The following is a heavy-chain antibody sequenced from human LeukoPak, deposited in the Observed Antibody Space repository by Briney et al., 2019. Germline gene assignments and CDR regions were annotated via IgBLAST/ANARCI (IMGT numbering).Heavy chain of an antibody. CDR2: IYPGDSDT. CDR3: ARSGAYCGGDCYPEDYYYYYGMDV. V-gene: IGHV5-51*01. CDR1: GYSFTSYW. J-gene: IGHJ6*02. Sequence: GESLEISCKGSGYSFTSYWIGWVRQMPGKGLEWMGIIYPGDSDTRYSPSFQGQVTISADKSISTAYLQWSSLKASDTAMYYCARSGAYCGGDCYPEDYYYYYGMDVWGQGTTVTVSS. D-gene: IGHD2-21*02.